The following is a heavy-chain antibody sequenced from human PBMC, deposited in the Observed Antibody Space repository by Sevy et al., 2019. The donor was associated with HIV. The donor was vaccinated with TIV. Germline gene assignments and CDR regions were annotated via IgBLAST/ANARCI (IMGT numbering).Heavy chain of an antibody. J-gene: IGHJ5*02. CDR2: IYHSGST. Sequence: TLSLTCAVSGGSISSGGYSWSWIRQPPGKGLEWIGYIYHSGSTYYNPSLKSRVTISVDRSKNQFSLKLSSVTAADTAVYYCARARGLRMSWFDPWGQGTLVTVPQ. D-gene: IGHD4-17*01. V-gene: IGHV4-30-2*01. CDR1: GGSISSGGYS. CDR3: ARARGLRMSWFDP.